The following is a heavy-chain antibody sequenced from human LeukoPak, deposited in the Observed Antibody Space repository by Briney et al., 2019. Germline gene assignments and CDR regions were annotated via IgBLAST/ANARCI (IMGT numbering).Heavy chain of an antibody. CDR1: GFTFSSYS. J-gene: IGHJ4*02. CDR2: ISSSSSYI. V-gene: IGHV3-21*01. Sequence: GGSLRLSCAASGFTFSSYSMNWVRQAPGKGLEWVSSISSSSSYIYYADSVKGRFTISRDNAKNSLYLQMNSLRAEDTAMYYCARELKDILTGYYLPVGLSDYWGQGTLVTVSS. D-gene: IGHD3-9*01. CDR3: ARELKDILTGYYLPVGLSDY.